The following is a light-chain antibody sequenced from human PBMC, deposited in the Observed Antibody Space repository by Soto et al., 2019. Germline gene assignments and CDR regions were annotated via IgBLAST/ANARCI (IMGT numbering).Light chain of an antibody. V-gene: IGKV3-11*01. CDR3: QQRSNWPRFT. J-gene: IGKJ2*01. Sequence: EIVLTQSPATLSLSPGERATLSCRASQSVSNYLAWYQQRPGQAPRLLIYDASNRATGSPARFSGSGSGTDFTLTISSLEPEDFAVYYCQQRSNWPRFTFGQGTKLDIK. CDR1: QSVSNY. CDR2: DAS.